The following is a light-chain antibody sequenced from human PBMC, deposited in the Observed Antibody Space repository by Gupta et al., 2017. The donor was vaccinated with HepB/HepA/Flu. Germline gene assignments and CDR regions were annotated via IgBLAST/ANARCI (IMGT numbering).Light chain of an antibody. CDR3: LQDYSYPLT. V-gene: IGKV1-6*01. Sequence: AIQMTQSPSSLSASVGDRVTITCRASQDINTHLSWYQQAPGKAPKILISAASNVQSGVPSRFTGSGSGTEFALTISSLRPEDLATYYCLQDYSYPLTFGQGTKVEIK. CDR2: AAS. CDR1: QDINTH. J-gene: IGKJ1*01.